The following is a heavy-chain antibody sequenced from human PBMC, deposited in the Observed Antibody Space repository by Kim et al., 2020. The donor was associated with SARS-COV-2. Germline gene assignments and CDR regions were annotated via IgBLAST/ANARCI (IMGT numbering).Heavy chain of an antibody. D-gene: IGHD3-9*01. CDR2: IYYSGST. Sequence: SETLSLTCTVSGGSISSYYWSWIRQPPGKGLEWIGYIYYSGSTNYNPSLKSRVTITGDTSKNQFSLKLSSVTAADTAVYYCARGDDILTGYYSGYYGMDVWGQGNTVTVSS. CDR3: ARGDDILTGYYSGYYGMDV. J-gene: IGHJ6*02. V-gene: IGHV4-59*01. CDR1: GGSISSYY.